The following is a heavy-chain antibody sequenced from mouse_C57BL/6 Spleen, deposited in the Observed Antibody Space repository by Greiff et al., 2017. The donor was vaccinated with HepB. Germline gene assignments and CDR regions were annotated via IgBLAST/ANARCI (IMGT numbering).Heavy chain of an antibody. J-gene: IGHJ1*03. D-gene: IGHD1-1*01. V-gene: IGHV1-64*01. CDR2: IHPNSGST. CDR1: GYTFTSYW. Sequence: QVQLQQPGAELVKPGASVKLSCKASGYTFTSYWMHWVKQRPGQGLEWIGMIHPNSGSTNYNEKFKSKATLTVDKSSSTAYMQLSSLTSEDSAVYYCARGDYYGSSFSYWYFDVWGTGTTVTVSS. CDR3: ARGDYYGSSFSYWYFDV.